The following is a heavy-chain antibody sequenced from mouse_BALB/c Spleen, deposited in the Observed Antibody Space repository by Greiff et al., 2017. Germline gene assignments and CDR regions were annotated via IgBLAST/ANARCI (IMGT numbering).Heavy chain of an antibody. CDR3: ARDREDYGRLFAY. CDR1: GFTFSSYG. D-gene: IGHD1-1*02. J-gene: IGHJ3*01. Sequence: EVQRVESGGGLVQPGGSLKLSCAASGFTFSSYGMSWVRQTPDKRLELVATINSNGGSTYYPDIVKGRFTISRDNAKNTLYLQMSSLKSEDTAMYYCARDREDYGRLFAYWGQGTLVTVSA. V-gene: IGHV5-6-3*01. CDR2: INSNGGST.